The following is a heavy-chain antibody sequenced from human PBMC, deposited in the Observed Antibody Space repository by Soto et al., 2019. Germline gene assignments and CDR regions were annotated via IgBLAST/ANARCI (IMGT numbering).Heavy chain of an antibody. J-gene: IGHJ5*02. CDR3: ARVYCSTTSCLRNWFDP. CDR1: GGSLSNTNTNW. CDR2: IYHSGTA. D-gene: IGHD2-2*01. Sequence: QVHLQESGPGLVKPSGTLSLTCAVSGGSLSNTNTNWWSWVRQPPGKGLEWIGEIYHSGTANYHPPLMGRVTIPLDKSKNEFALKLNSVTAADTAVYYCARVYCSTTSCLRNWFDPWGQGTLVTVSS. V-gene: IGHV4-4*02.